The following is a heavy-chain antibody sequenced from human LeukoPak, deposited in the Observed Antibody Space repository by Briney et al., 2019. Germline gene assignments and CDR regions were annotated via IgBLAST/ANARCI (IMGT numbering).Heavy chain of an antibody. CDR2: ISGSGGST. CDR3: ARDDVGVLSIDF. J-gene: IGHJ4*02. D-gene: IGHD1-26*01. CDR1: GFTFSSYA. Sequence: PEGSLRLSCAASGFTFSSYAMSWVRQAPGKGLEWVSAISGSGGSTYYADSVKGRFTISRDNSKNTLYLQMNSLRAEDTAVYYCARDDVGVLSIDFWGQGTLVTVSS. V-gene: IGHV3-23*01.